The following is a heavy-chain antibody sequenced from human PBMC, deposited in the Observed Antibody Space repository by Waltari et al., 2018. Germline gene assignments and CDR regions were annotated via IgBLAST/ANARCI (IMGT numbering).Heavy chain of an antibody. CDR3: AKDLSYVPATVDY. V-gene: IGHV3-21*04. Sequence: EVQLVESGGGLVKPGGSLRLSCAASGFTFSSYSMNWVRQAPGKGLEWVSSISSSSSDIYYADSVKGRFTISRDNAKNSLYLQMNSLRAEDTAVYYCAKDLSYVPATVDYWGQGTLVTVSS. D-gene: IGHD2-2*01. CDR1: GFTFSSYS. CDR2: ISSSSSDI. J-gene: IGHJ4*02.